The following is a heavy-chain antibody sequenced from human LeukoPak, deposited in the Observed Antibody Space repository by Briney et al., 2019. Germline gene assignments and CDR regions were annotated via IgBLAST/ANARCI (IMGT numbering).Heavy chain of an antibody. J-gene: IGHJ4*02. V-gene: IGHV1-18*01. CDR1: GYDFINYG. D-gene: IGHD6-6*01. CDR2: RSIYNGNT. CDR3: GRGGPFPSGSSSREYYLDY. Sequence: ASVEVSCKASGYDFINYGISWLRQAPGQGLEWMGWRSIYNGNTNYKLQGRVTMTIDTSTSTAYMEVRSLRSDDTAVYYCGRGGPFPSGSSSREYYLDYWGQGTLVIVSS.